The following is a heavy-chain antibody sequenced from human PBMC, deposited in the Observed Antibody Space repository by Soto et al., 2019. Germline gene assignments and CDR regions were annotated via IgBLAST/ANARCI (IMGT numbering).Heavy chain of an antibody. CDR3: SGGRDTVVRGVMNWFDP. D-gene: IGHD3-10*01. V-gene: IGHV4-34*01. CDR1: GGSFSGYY. Sequence: QVQLQQWGAGLLKSSETLSLTCAVYGGSFSGYYWNWLRQPPGEGLEWIGKIDQSGSTNYNPSLKRPLTMSVXXSXSXXSLKLTSVTAMDTAVYYCSGGRDTVVRGVMNWFDPWGQGTLVTVSS. J-gene: IGHJ5*02. CDR2: IDQSGST.